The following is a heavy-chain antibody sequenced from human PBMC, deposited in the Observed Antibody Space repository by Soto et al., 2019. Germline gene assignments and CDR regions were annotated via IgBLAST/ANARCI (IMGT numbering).Heavy chain of an antibody. CDR3: ASWADCSGGSCCYFDY. CDR1: GGTFSSYA. D-gene: IGHD2-15*01. V-gene: IGHV1-69*10. J-gene: IGHJ4*02. CDR2: IIPILGIA. Sequence: ASVKVSCKASGGTFSSYAISWVRQAPGQGLEWMGGIIPILGIANYAQKFQGRVTITADKSTSTAYMELSSLRSEDTAVYYCASWADCSGGSCCYFDYWGQGTLVTVSS.